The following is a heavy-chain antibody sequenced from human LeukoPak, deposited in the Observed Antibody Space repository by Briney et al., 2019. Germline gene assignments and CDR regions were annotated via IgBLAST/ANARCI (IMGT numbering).Heavy chain of an antibody. V-gene: IGHV4-39*01. CDR1: GGSISSSSYS. Sequence: KTSETLSLTCTVSGGSISSSSYSWGWIRQPPGKGLEWIGSIYYSGSTYYNPSLKSRVTISVDTSKNQFSLKLSSVTAADTAVYYCARHGRKQWLGSSRWGQGTLVTVSS. D-gene: IGHD6-19*01. J-gene: IGHJ4*02. CDR3: ARHGRKQWLGSSR. CDR2: IYYSGST.